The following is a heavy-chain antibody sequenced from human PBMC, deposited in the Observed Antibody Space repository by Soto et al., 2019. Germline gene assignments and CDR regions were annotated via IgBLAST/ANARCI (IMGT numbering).Heavy chain of an antibody. J-gene: IGHJ6*02. CDR1: GGSVSSDDYY. CDR3: ARDPRITIFGVVTYYGMDV. CDR2: FNYSGST. Sequence: SETLSLTCTVSGGSVSSDDYYWSWIRQPPGKGLEWIGFFNYSGSTNYNPSLKSRVAISVDTSKNLFSLKLSSVTAADTAVYYCARDPRITIFGVVTYYGMDVWGQGTTVTVSS. V-gene: IGHV4-61*08. D-gene: IGHD3-3*01.